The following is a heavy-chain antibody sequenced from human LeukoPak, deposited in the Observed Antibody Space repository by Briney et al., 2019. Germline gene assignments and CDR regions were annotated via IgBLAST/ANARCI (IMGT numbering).Heavy chain of an antibody. Sequence: GGSLRLSCAASGFTFSAYAMHWVRQAPGKGLEWVAVISYDGSDKYYPDSVKGRFTISRDNSKNTLYLQVNSLRAEDTAVYYCAKDLSRGGAFDYWGQGTLVTVSP. CDR1: GFTFSAYA. D-gene: IGHD5-24*01. J-gene: IGHJ4*02. CDR3: AKDLSRGGAFDY. CDR2: ISYDGSDK. V-gene: IGHV3-30*18.